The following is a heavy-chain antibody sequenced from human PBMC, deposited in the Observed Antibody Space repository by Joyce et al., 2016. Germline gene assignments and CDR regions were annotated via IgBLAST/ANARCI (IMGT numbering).Heavy chain of an antibody. CDR3: AITTSIYSYNYA. CDR2: ISSDGTNK. J-gene: IGHJ5*02. CDR1: GFNFYAYP. V-gene: IGHV3-30-3*01. D-gene: IGHD3-16*01. Sequence: QVQLVESGGGVVQPGRSLRLSCAASGFNFYAYPMTWVRQAPGKGLEGVAVISSDGTNKHYADSVKGRFTISRDNSKNTLDLQMNSLRAEDTSTYYCAITTSIYSYNYAWGQGVLVTVSS.